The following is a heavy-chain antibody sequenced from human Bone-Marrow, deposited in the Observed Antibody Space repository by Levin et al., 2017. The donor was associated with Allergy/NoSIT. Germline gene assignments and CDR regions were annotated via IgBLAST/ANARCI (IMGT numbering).Heavy chain of an antibody. J-gene: IGHJ4*02. D-gene: IGHD5-18*01. V-gene: IGHV4-59*08. CDR1: GGSISTYY. CDR2: VYYSGST. Sequence: SQTLSLTCTVSGGSISTYYWSWIRQPPGKGLEWIGYVYYSGSTNYNPSLKSRVTMSVDTSKNHVSLKLSSLTAADTALYYCARHAGPIHLWLMDYWGQGTLVTVSS. CDR3: ARHAGPIHLWLMDY.